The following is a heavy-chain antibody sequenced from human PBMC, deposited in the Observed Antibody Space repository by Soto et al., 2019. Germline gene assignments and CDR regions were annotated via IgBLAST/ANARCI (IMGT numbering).Heavy chain of an antibody. CDR2: IYYSGST. CDR1: GGSISGSSYY. V-gene: IGHV4-39*01. J-gene: IGHJ5*02. Sequence: PSETLSLTCTVSGGSISGSSYYWGWIRQPTGKGLEWIGSIYYSGSTYYNPSLKSRVTISVDTSKNQFSLKLSSVTAADTAVYYCARHPYRIAAPPRSWFDPWGQGTLVTVSS. D-gene: IGHD6-6*01. CDR3: ARHPYRIAAPPRSWFDP.